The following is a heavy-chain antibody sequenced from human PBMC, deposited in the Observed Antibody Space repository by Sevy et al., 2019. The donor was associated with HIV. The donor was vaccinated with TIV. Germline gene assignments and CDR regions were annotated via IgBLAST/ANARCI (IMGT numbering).Heavy chain of an antibody. J-gene: IGHJ3*02. D-gene: IGHD6-19*01. CDR1: GFTVSSNC. CDR2: IYSGGST. CDR3: ARWGVVVAGRYDAFDI. Sequence: GGSLRLSCAASGFTVSSNCMSWVRQAPGKGLEWVSVIYSGGSTYYADSVKGRFTISRDNSKNTLYLQMNSLRAEDTAVYYCARWGVVVAGRYDAFDIWGQGTMVTVSS. V-gene: IGHV3-53*01.